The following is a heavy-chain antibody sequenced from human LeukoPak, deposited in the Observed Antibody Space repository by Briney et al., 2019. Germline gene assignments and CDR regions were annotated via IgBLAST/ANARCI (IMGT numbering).Heavy chain of an antibody. CDR2: IYYSGST. Sequence: SETLSLTCTASGGSISSYYWSWIRQPPGKGLEWIGYIYYSGSTNYNPSLKSRVTISVDTSKNQFSLKLSSVTAADTAVYYCARVRRDGYNRHFDYWGQGTLVTVSS. D-gene: IGHD5-24*01. CDR3: ARVRRDGYNRHFDY. J-gene: IGHJ4*02. CDR1: GGSISSYY. V-gene: IGHV4-59*01.